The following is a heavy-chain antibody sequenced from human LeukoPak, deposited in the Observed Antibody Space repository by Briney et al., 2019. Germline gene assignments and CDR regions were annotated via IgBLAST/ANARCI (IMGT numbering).Heavy chain of an antibody. CDR2: IWYDGSNK. CDR1: GFTFSSYG. D-gene: IGHD1-26*01. CDR3: AKDFTPFRIYYYFDY. Sequence: RSLRLSCAASGFTFSSYGMHWVRQAPGKGLEWVTIIWYDGSNKYYADSVKGRFTISRDNSKNTLYLQMNSLRAEDTAVYYCAKDFTPFRIYYYFDYWGQGTLVTVSS. J-gene: IGHJ4*02. V-gene: IGHV3-33*06.